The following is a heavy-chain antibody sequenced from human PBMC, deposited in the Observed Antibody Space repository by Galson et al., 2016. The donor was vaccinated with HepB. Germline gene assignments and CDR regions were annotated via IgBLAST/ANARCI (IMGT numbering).Heavy chain of an antibody. CDR1: GFTFEDYA. Sequence: SLRLSCAASGFTFEDYAMHWVRQAPGKGLEWVAYISGGGETTYYADSVRGRFTISRDNARDSVFLQMTSLRVEDTARYYCARDALGTWDLTTWGRGTLVSVSS. J-gene: IGHJ1*01. CDR2: ISGGGETT. V-gene: IGHV3-48*03. CDR3: ARDALGTWDLTT. D-gene: IGHD1-26*01.